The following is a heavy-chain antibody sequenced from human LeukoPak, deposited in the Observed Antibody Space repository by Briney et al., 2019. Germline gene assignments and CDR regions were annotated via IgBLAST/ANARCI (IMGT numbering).Heavy chain of an antibody. CDR2: INHSGST. Sequence: SETLSLTCAVYGGSFSGYYWSWIRQPPGKGLEWIGEINHSGSTNYNPSLKSRVTISVDTSKNQFSLKLSPVTTADTAVYYCARGSKAAAGTNYFDYWGQGTLVTVSS. CDR1: GGSFSGYY. D-gene: IGHD6-13*01. CDR3: ARGSKAAAGTNYFDY. J-gene: IGHJ4*02. V-gene: IGHV4-34*01.